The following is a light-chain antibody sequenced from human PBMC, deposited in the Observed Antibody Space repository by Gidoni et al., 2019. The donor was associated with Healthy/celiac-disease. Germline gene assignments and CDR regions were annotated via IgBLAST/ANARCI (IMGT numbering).Light chain of an antibody. J-gene: IGKJ1*01. CDR3: QQYGSSRT. CDR1: PSVSSSY. V-gene: IGKV3-20*01. Sequence: EIVLTQSPGTLSLSPGERDTLSCRASPSVSSSYLAWYQQKPGQAPRLLIYGASSRATGIPDRFSGSGSGTDFTLTISRLEPEDFAVYYCQQYGSSRTFGQGTKVEIK. CDR2: GAS.